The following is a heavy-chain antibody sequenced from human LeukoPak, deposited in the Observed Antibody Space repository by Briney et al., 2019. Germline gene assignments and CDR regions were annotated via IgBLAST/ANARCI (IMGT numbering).Heavy chain of an antibody. CDR3: AKDSGWQLLRAEYFQH. CDR1: GCTFDNYA. D-gene: IGHD2-15*01. V-gene: IGHV3-43*02. Sequence: TGGSLRLSCAASGCTFDNYAIHWVRQAPGKGFEWVSLIIADGRSTYYADSVKGRFTISRDNSKNSLYLQMRSLRTEDTALYYCAKDSGWQLLRAEYFQHWGQGTLVTVSS. CDR2: IIADGRST. J-gene: IGHJ1*01.